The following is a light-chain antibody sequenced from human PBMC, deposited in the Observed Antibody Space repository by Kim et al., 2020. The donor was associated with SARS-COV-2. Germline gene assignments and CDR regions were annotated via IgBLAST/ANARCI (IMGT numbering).Light chain of an antibody. CDR1: QSISSW. CDR2: KSS. J-gene: IGKJ1*01. Sequence: ASVVDRVTISCRASQSISSWLAWYQQKPGKAPKLLIYKSSSLESVVPSRFSGSGSGTEFTLTISSLQPDDFATYYCQQYNSYTWTFGQGTKVDIK. CDR3: QQYNSYTWT. V-gene: IGKV1-5*03.